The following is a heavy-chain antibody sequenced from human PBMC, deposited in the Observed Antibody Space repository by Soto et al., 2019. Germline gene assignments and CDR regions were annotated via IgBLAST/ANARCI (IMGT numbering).Heavy chain of an antibody. CDR2: ISYDGINK. CDR1: GFTFSSYA. D-gene: IGHD5-12*01. V-gene: IGHV3-30-3*01. Sequence: VGSLRLSCAASGFTFSSYAMHWVRQAPGKGLEWVAVISYDGINKYYADSVKGRFTISRDNSKNTLYLQMNSLRAEDTAVYYCASSARIDDLVGGSAFDIWGQGTMVTVSS. J-gene: IGHJ3*02. CDR3: ASSARIDDLVGGSAFDI.